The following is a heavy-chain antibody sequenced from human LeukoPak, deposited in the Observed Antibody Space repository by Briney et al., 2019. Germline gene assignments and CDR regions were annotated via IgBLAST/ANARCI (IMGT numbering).Heavy chain of an antibody. CDR1: GFTFTTHA. Sequence: PGGSLRLSCAVSGFTFTTHAMSWVRQAPGKGGEWASSISANDADTSYAASVKGPFTISRNNSNNTLYLQMNSLRGDDTAVYYCVKGGIGWYEEYFHSWGQGTLVTVSS. CDR3: VKGGIGWYEEYFHS. V-gene: IGHV3-23*01. CDR2: ISANDADT. D-gene: IGHD6-19*01. J-gene: IGHJ1*01.